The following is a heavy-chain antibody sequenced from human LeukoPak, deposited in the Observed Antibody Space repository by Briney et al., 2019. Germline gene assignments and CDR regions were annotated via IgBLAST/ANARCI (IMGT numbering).Heavy chain of an antibody. V-gene: IGHV4-39*07. J-gene: IGHJ4*02. CDR3: ARDRIAAAGNFDY. CDR2: IYYSGST. Sequence: SETLSLTCTVSGGSISSSSYYWGWIRQPPGKGLEWIGSIYYSGSTYYNPSLKSRVTISVDTSKNQFSLQLNSVTPEDTAVYYCARDRIAAAGNFDYWGQGTLVTVSS. D-gene: IGHD6-13*01. CDR1: GGSISSSSYY.